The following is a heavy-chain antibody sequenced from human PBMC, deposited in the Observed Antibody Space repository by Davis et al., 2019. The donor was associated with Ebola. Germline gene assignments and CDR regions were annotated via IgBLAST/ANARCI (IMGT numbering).Heavy chain of an antibody. CDR3: ARGNYGDYIVLYYYNMDV. CDR2: IYYSGT. CDR1: GGSLSSDY. V-gene: IGHV4-59*01. Sequence: MPSETLSLTCSVFGGSLSSDYWSWIRQPPGKGLEWIGYIYYSGTNYNSSLKSRVSISEDTSKNQFSLKLSSVTAADTAVYYCARGNYGDYIVLYYYNMDVWGQGTTVTVSS. D-gene: IGHD4-17*01. J-gene: IGHJ6*02.